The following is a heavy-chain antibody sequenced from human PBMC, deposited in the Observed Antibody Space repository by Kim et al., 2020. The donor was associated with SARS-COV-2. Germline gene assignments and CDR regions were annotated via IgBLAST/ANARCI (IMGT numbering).Heavy chain of an antibody. CDR3: ARDRSEIWFGDIDH. V-gene: IGHV3-30*04. Sequence: GGSLRLSCAASGFNFGAFAMQWVRQAPGKGLEWLAAVSYEGSNEYYADSVKGRFTVSRDNSKNTLYLQMNSLKIEDTAMYYCARDRSEIWFGDIDHWGQGTLVTVSS. CDR2: VSYEGSNE. J-gene: IGHJ4*02. CDR1: GFNFGAFA. D-gene: IGHD3-10*01.